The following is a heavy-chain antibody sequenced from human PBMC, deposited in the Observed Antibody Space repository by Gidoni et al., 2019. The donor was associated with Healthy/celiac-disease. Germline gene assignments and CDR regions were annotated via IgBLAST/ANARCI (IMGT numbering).Heavy chain of an antibody. CDR2: IIPTFGTA. V-gene: IGHV1-69*01. D-gene: IGHD1-26*01. CDR1: GGTFSSYA. J-gene: IGHJ4*02. Sequence: QVQLVQSGAEVKKPGSSVTVSCKASGGTFSSYAISWVRQAPGQGLEWMGGIIPTFGTANYAQKFKGRVTITADESTSTAYMELSSLRSEDTAVYYCARPRTMYSGSYAGWGYWGQGTLVTVSS. CDR3: ARPRTMYSGSYAGWGY.